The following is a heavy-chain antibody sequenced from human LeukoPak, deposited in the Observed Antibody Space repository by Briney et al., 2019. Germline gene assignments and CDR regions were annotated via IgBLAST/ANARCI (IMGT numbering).Heavy chain of an antibody. CDR2: IYPGDSDT. J-gene: IGHJ4*02. Sequence: GESLKISCKGSGYSFTSYWIGWVRQMPGKGLEWMGIIYPGDSDTRYSPSFQGQVTISADKSISTAYLQWSSLKASDTAMYYCARLHLTMVRGVIIPYYFDYWGQGTLVTVSS. CDR3: ARLHLTMVRGVIIPYYFDY. D-gene: IGHD3-10*01. V-gene: IGHV5-51*01. CDR1: GYSFTSYW.